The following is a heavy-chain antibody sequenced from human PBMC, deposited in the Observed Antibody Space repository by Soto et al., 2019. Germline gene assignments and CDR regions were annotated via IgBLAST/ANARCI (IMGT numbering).Heavy chain of an antibody. CDR3: ARLSPLLLYYYGMDV. CDR2: IYYSGST. Sequence: QLQLQESGPGLVKPSETLSLTCTVSGGSISSSSYYWGWIRQPPGKGLEWIGSIYYSGSTYYNPSLKSRVTISVDTSKNQFSLKLSSVTAADTAVYYCARLSPLLLYYYGMDVWGQGTTVTVSS. CDR1: GGSISSSSYY. V-gene: IGHV4-39*01. J-gene: IGHJ6*02.